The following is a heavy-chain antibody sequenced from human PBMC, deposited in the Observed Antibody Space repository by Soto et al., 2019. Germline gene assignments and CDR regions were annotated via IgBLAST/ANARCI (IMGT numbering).Heavy chain of an antibody. J-gene: IGHJ6*02. Sequence: SLKVYCKAAGGTFSSYAISWVRQAPGQGLEWMGGIIPIFGTANYAQKFQGRVTITADKSTSTAYMELSSLRSEDTAVYYCARDSSGGMDVWGQGTTVTVSS. CDR1: GGTFSSYA. V-gene: IGHV1-69*06. CDR3: ARDSSGGMDV. CDR2: IIPIFGTA.